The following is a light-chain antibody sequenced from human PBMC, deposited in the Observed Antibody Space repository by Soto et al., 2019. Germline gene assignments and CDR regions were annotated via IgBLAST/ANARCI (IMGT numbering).Light chain of an antibody. Sequence: DIVMTQSPLSLPVTPGEPASISCRSSQSLLHSNGYNYLDWYLQKPGQSPQLLIYLGSNRASGVHDRFSGSGSGTAFTLKISSVEAEDVGVYYCLQATQFPLTFGQGKRLAIK. J-gene: IGKJ5*01. V-gene: IGKV2-28*01. CDR2: LGS. CDR1: QSLLHSNGYNY. CDR3: LQATQFPLT.